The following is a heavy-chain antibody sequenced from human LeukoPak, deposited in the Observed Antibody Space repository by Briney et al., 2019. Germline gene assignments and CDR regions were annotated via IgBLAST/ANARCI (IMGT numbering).Heavy chain of an antibody. V-gene: IGHV4-59*08. J-gene: IGHJ4*02. D-gene: IGHD3-22*01. Sequence: SETLSLTCTVSGGSISSYYWSWIRQPPGKGLEWIGYIYYSGSTNYNPSLKGRVTISVGTSKNQFSLKLSSVTAAGTAVYYCARYYYDSSGSTYFDYWGQGTLVTVSS. CDR1: GGSISSYY. CDR3: ARYYYDSSGSTYFDY. CDR2: IYYSGST.